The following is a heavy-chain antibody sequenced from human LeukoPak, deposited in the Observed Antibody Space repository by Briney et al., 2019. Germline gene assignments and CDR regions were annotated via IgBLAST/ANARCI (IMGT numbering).Heavy chain of an antibody. CDR1: GGSFSGYY. CDR2: INHSGST. J-gene: IGHJ3*02. D-gene: IGHD6-19*01. V-gene: IGHV4-34*01. CDR3: ARGLQWLVRGAFDI. Sequence: SETLSLTCAVYGGSFSGYYWSWIRQPPGKGLEWIGEINHSGSTNYNPSLKSRVTISVDTSKNQFSLKLSSVTAADTAVYYCARGLQWLVRGAFDIWGQGTMVTVSS.